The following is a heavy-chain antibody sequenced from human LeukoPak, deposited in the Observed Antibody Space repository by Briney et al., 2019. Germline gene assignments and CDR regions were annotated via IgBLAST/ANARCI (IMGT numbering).Heavy chain of an antibody. V-gene: IGHV1-69*10. CDR1: GGTFSSYT. Sequence: SVKVSCKASGGTFSSYTISWVRQAPGQGLEWTGGIIPILGIANYAQKFQGRVTITADKSTSTAYMELSSLRSEDTAVYYCAREGRYCSSTSCYTTRFDPWGQGTLVTVSS. J-gene: IGHJ5*02. CDR2: IIPILGIA. CDR3: AREGRYCSSTSCYTTRFDP. D-gene: IGHD2-2*02.